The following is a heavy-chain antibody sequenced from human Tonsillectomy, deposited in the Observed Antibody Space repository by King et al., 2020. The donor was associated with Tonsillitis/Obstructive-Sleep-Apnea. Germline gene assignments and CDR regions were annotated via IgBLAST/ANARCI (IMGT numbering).Heavy chain of an antibody. V-gene: IGHV4-39*01. CDR2: IYYSWST. Sequence: QLQESGPGLVKPSETLSLTCTVSGDSVSSSNYYWGGVRQPPGKGLEWIGTIYYSWSTYDYPSLKSRVTISVDTSKNQFSLKLSSLTAADTAVYYCARGLGIAARPLDYWGQGTLVTVSS. CDR1: GDSVSSSNYY. D-gene: IGHD6-6*01. J-gene: IGHJ4*02. CDR3: ARGLGIAARPLDY.